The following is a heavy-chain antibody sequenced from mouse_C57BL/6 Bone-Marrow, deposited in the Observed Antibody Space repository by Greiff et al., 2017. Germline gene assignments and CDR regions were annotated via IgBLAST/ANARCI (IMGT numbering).Heavy chain of an antibody. CDR3: ARIGGLRRRDWYFDV. CDR1: GYTFTSYW. D-gene: IGHD2-4*01. CDR2: IDPNSGGT. J-gene: IGHJ1*03. V-gene: IGHV1-72*01. Sequence: QVKLQQPGAELVKPGASVKLSCKASGYTFTSYWMHWVQKRPGRGLEWIGRIDPNSGGTKYNEKFKSKATLTVDKPSSTAYMQRSSLTSEDSAVYYCARIGGLRRRDWYFDVWGTGTTVTVSA.